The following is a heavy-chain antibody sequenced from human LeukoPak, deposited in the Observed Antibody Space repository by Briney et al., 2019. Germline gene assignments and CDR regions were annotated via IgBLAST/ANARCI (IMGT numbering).Heavy chain of an antibody. CDR2: FDPEDGET. V-gene: IGHV1-24*01. J-gene: IGHJ3*02. Sequence: ASVKVSCKVSGYTLTELSMHWVRQAPGKGLEWMGGFDPEDGETIYAQKFQGRVTMTEDTSTDTAYMELSSLRSEDTAVYYCATVSSGRFQDAFDIWGQGTMVTVSS. CDR3: ATVSSGRFQDAFDI. CDR1: GYTLTELS. D-gene: IGHD6-19*01.